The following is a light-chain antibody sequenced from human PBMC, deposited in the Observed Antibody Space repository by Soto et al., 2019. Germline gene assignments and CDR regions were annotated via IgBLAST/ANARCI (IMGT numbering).Light chain of an antibody. Sequence: IVLTQYPATLSVSPAERATLSCRDSQSVSSNLAWYQQKPGQARRLLSYGASTRATGIPARFSGSGYGTEFSLTISILQSEDFAVYYCQQYSSWRPTFSRGSEVDNK. CDR1: QSVSSN. CDR2: GAS. J-gene: IGKJ4*02. CDR3: QQYSSWRPT. V-gene: IGKV3-15*01.